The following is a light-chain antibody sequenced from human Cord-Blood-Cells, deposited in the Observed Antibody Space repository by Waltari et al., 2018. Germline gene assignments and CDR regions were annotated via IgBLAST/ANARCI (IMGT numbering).Light chain of an antibody. J-gene: IGLJ3*02. CDR1: SSDVGSYR. Sequence: QSALTQPPSVSASPGQSVTISCTGTSSDVGSYRVSWYQQPPGTAPKLMIYEVSNRPSGVPDRFSGSKSGNTASLTISGLQAEDEADYYCSSYTSSSTWVFGGGTKLTVL. CDR2: EVS. CDR3: SSYTSSSTWV. V-gene: IGLV2-18*02.